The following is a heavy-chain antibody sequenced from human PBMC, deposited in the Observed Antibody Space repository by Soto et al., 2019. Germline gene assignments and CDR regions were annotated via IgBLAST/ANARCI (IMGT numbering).Heavy chain of an antibody. CDR2: IYYSGST. V-gene: IGHV4-59*01. J-gene: IGHJ6*03. Sequence: SETLSLTCTVSGGSISSYYWSWIRQPPGKGLEWIGYIYYSGSTNYNPSLKSRVTISVDTSKNQFSLKLSSVTAADTAVYYCARRVDDSPLRSYYMDVWGKGTTVTVSS. CDR3: ARRVDDSPLRSYYMDV. CDR1: GGSISSYY. D-gene: IGHD3-9*01.